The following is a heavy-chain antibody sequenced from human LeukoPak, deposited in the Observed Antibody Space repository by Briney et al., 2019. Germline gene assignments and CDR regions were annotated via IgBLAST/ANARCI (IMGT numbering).Heavy chain of an antibody. Sequence: SGKVSCKPSRYTVARYVISWVHQAPGQGVEWMGWLSAYNGNTNYAQKIQGRVTMTTDTSTRTAYMALRRLRSDDTAVYYCARLHSSSWSPLDYWGQGTLVTVSS. CDR2: LSAYNGNT. V-gene: IGHV1-18*01. CDR3: ARLHSSSWSPLDY. CDR1: RYTVARYV. J-gene: IGHJ4*02. D-gene: IGHD6-13*01.